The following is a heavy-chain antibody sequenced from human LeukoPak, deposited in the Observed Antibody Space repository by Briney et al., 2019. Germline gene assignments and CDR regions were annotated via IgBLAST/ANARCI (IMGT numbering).Heavy chain of an antibody. Sequence: ASVKVSCKASGYTFTSYDINWVRQATGQGLEWMGWMNPNSGNTGYAQKFQGRVTMTRNTSISTAYMELSSLRSEDTAVYYCARGWHSSWYHYNIVSYFDYWGQGTLVTVSS. V-gene: IGHV1-8*01. D-gene: IGHD6-13*01. CDR2: MNPNSGNT. CDR1: GYTFTSYD. CDR3: ARGWHSSWYHYNIVSYFDY. J-gene: IGHJ4*02.